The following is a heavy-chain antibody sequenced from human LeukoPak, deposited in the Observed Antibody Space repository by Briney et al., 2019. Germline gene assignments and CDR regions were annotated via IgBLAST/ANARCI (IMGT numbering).Heavy chain of an antibody. CDR2: ISYDGSNK. J-gene: IGHJ4*02. D-gene: IGHD2-8*01. Sequence: GRSLRLSCAASGFTFSSYAMHWVRQAPGKGLEWVAVISYDGSNKYYADSMRGRFTMSRDNSKNTLYLQMNSLGAEDTAVYYCARSSCPNNRCTYYLDYWGQGTLVTVSS. V-gene: IGHV3-30-3*01. CDR1: GFTFSSYA. CDR3: ARSSCPNNRCTYYLDY.